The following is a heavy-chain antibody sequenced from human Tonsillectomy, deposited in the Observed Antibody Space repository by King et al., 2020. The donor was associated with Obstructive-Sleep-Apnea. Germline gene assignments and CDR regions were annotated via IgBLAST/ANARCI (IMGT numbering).Heavy chain of an antibody. J-gene: IGHJ4*02. Sequence: QLQESGPGLVKPSETLSLTCTVSGYSISRGHYWGWIRQPPGKGLEWIGAMYHSGITYYNASLKSRLTMSVDTSKNQFSLRLTSVNAADTALYYCARVAAAAAPPFDYWGQGTLVTVSS. CDR2: MYHSGIT. V-gene: IGHV4-38-2*02. D-gene: IGHD6-13*01. CDR1: GYSISRGHY. CDR3: ARVAAAAAPPFDY.